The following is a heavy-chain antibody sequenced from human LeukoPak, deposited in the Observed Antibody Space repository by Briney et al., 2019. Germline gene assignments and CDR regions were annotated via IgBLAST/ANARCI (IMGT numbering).Heavy chain of an antibody. V-gene: IGHV3-30*02. J-gene: IGHJ4*02. CDR1: GFTFSSYG. CDR3: AKGRDTAMVTIDY. D-gene: IGHD5-18*01. CDR2: IRYDGSNK. Sequence: PGGSLRLSCAASGFTFSSYGMHWVRQAPGKGLEWVAFIRYDGSNKYYADSVKGRFTISRDNSKNPLYLQMNSLRAEDTAVYYCAKGRDTAMVTIDYWGQGTLVTVSS.